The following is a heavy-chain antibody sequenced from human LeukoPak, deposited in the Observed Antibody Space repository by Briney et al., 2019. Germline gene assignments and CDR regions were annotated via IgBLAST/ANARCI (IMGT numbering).Heavy chain of an antibody. CDR2: IYYSGST. D-gene: IGHD3-10*01. CDR3: ASVRRGFGESSKYYSYYYMDV. CDR1: GGSISSSSYY. Sequence: SETLSLTCTVSGGSISSSSYYWGWIRQPPGKGLEWIGSIYYSGSTYYNPSLKSRVTISLDTSKNQFSLRLSAVTAADTAAYYCASVRRGFGESSKYYSYYYMDVWGNGTTVTISS. V-gene: IGHV4-39*01. J-gene: IGHJ6*03.